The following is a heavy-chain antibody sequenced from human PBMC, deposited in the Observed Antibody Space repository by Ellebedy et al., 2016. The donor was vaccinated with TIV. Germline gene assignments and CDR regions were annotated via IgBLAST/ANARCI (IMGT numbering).Heavy chain of an antibody. V-gene: IGHV1-46*01. D-gene: IGHD6-6*01. Sequence: AASVKVSCKASGYTFISYYMHWVRQAPGQGLEWVGVINTGGGTTSYAQKFQGRVTMTRDTSTSTFYMDLSSLRSEDTAIYYCARDQDPAVHYGMDVWGQGTTVTVSS. J-gene: IGHJ6*02. CDR3: ARDQDPAVHYGMDV. CDR1: GYTFISYY. CDR2: INTGGGTT.